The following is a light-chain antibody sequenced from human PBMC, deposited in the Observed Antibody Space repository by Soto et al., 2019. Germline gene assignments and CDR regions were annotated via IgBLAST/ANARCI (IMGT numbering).Light chain of an antibody. CDR2: SSS. CDR1: QNIADY. J-gene: IGKJ4*01. V-gene: IGKV1-39*01. CDR3: LQTFTTHIT. Sequence: DIQMTQSPSSLSSSAGDTVTLTCRASQNIADYLSWYQQKPGKAPKLLMYSSSILHDGVSSRFSGDGSGTAFTLTITGLQPEDFATYYCLQTFTTHITFGGGTTVEVK.